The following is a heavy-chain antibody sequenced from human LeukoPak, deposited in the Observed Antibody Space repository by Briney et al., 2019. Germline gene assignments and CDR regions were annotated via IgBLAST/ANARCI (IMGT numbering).Heavy chain of an antibody. CDR1: GFSLRTSGMC. D-gene: IGHD5-18*01. V-gene: IGHV2-70*11. J-gene: IGHJ4*02. CDR3: ARALCGYSYGYDY. CDR2: IDWDDDK. Sequence: ESGPALLNPTHALTLTCTFSGFSLRTSGMCVSWIRQPPGKALEWLSRIDWDDDKYYSRSLKTRLTISKDTSKNQVVLTMTNMDPVDTATYYCARALCGYSYGYDYWGQGILVTVSS.